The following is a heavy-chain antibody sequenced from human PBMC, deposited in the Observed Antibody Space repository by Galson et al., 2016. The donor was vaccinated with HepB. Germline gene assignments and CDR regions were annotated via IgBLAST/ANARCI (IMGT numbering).Heavy chain of an antibody. CDR2: DSMDGRRK. CDR3: ARRHEYCPPVGCSVDY. D-gene: IGHD2/OR15-2a*01. Sequence: SLRLSCAASGFTLSQRGMHWVRQAPGRGLEWVAADSMDGRRKFYADSVKGRFTISRDNSNNMLFLQMSSLTEDDTAAYYCARRHEYCPPVGCSVDYWGQGTLVSVSS. V-gene: IGHV3-30*03. J-gene: IGHJ4*02. CDR1: GFTLSQRG.